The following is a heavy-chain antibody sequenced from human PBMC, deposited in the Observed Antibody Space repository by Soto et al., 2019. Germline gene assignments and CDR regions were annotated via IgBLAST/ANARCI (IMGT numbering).Heavy chain of an antibody. V-gene: IGHV5-10-1*01. J-gene: IGHJ4*02. CDR3: ARPYYYDSSGLYYFDY. CDR1: GYSFTSYW. CDR2: IDPSDSYT. Sequence: LGESLKISCKGSGYSFTSYWISWVRQMPGKGLEWMGRIDPSDSYTNYSPSFQGHVTISADKSISTAYLQWSSLKASDTAMYYCARPYYYDSSGLYYFDYWGQGTLVTVSS. D-gene: IGHD3-22*01.